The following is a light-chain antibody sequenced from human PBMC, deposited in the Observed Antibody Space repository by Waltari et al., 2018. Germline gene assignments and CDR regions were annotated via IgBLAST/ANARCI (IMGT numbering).Light chain of an antibody. Sequence: DIQMTQSPSTLSAAVGDRVTIPCRASPSIRSWLAWYQQKPGKAPKVLIYDASTLESGVSSRFSGSGSGTDFTLTISSLEPEDFAVYYCQQRSNWYTFGQGTKLEIK. CDR2: DAS. CDR1: PSIRSW. V-gene: IGKV1-5*01. J-gene: IGKJ2*01. CDR3: QQRSNWYT.